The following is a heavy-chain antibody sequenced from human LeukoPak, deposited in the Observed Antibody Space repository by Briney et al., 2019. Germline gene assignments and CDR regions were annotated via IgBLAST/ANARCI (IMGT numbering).Heavy chain of an antibody. V-gene: IGHV1-2*06. J-gene: IGHJ5*02. D-gene: IGHD6-6*01. CDR2: INPNSGGT. CDR3: ARERTIAARKGDWFDP. Sequence: SVKVSCKASGYTFTGYYMHWVRQAPGQGLDWMGRINPNSGGTNYAQKFQGRVTMTRDTSISTGYMELSRLRSDDTAVYYCARERTIAARKGDWFDPWGQGTLVTVSS. CDR1: GYTFTGYY.